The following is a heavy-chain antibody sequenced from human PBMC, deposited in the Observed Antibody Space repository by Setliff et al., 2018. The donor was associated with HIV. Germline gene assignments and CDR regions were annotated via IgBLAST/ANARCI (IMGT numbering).Heavy chain of an antibody. Sequence: GSLRLSCAASGFTFSSYSMNWVRQAPGKGLEWVSCTSSGSSYIYYAESVKGRITISRDNAKNSLYLQMNSLRAEDTAVYYCARAGVYSDSSGYCIDYWGQGTLVTVSS. J-gene: IGHJ4*02. CDR3: ARAGVYSDSSGYCIDY. CDR2: TSSGSSYI. V-gene: IGHV3-21*01. CDR1: GFTFSSYS. D-gene: IGHD3-22*01.